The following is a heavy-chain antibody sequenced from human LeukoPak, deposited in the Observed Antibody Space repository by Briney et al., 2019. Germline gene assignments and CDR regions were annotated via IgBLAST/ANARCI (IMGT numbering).Heavy chain of an antibody. CDR1: GFTFDDYT. V-gene: IGHV3-43*01. J-gene: IGHJ4*02. CDR2: ISWDGGST. Sequence: GGSLRLSCAASGFTFDDYTMHSVRQAPGKGLEWVSLISWDGGSTYYADSVKGRFTISRDNSKNSLYLQMNSLRTEDTALYYCAKPYGSGSSYFDYWGQGTLVTVSS. CDR3: AKPYGSGSSYFDY. D-gene: IGHD3-10*01.